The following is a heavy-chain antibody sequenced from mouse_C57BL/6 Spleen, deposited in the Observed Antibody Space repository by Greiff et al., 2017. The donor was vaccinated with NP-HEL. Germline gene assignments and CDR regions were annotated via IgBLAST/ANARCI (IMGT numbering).Heavy chain of an antibody. CDR2: IYPRSGNT. CDR3: ARKGDYDYYYYAMDY. D-gene: IGHD2-4*01. V-gene: IGHV1-81*01. Sequence: QVQLQQSGAALARPGASVKLSCKASGYTFTSYGISWVKQRTGQGLEWIGEIYPRSGNTYYNEKFKGKATLTADKSSSTAYMELRSLTSEDSAVYFCARKGDYDYYYYAMDYWGQGTSVTVSS. CDR1: GYTFTSYG. J-gene: IGHJ4*01.